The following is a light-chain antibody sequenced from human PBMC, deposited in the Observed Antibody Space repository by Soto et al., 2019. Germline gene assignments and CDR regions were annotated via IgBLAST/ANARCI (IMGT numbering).Light chain of an antibody. CDR3: CSYAGSYTYV. CDR1: SSDVGGYNH. V-gene: IGLV2-11*01. CDR2: DVS. J-gene: IGLJ7*01. Sequence: QSALTQPRSVSGSPGQSVTISCTGTSSDVGGYNHVSWYQEHPGKAPKLKIYDVSKRPSGVPDRFSGSKSGNTASLTISGLQAEDEADYYCCSYAGSYTYVFGTGTQLTVL.